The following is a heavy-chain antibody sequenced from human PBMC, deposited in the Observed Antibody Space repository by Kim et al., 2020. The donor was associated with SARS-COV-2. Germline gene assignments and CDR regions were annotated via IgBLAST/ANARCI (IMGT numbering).Heavy chain of an antibody. D-gene: IGHD3-10*01. J-gene: IGHJ5*02. CDR2: ISSSSSYI. CDR1: GFTFSSYS. V-gene: IGHV3-21*01. Sequence: GGSLRLSCAASGFTFSSYSMNWVRQAPGKGLEWVSSISSSSSYIYYADSVKGRFTISRDNAKNSLYLQMNSLRAEDTAVYYCARGRDYYGSGSYYNYGSSDPPLNWFDPWGQGTLVTVSS. CDR3: ARGRDYYGSGSYYNYGSSDPPLNWFDP.